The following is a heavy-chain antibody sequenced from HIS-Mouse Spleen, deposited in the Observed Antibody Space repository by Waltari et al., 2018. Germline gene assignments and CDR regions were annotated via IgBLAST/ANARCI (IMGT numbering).Heavy chain of an antibody. CDR3: ARDLRGSYYFDY. Sequence: QVQLVESGGGVVQPGRSRRLSCAASGFTFSSYGMHWVRQAPGKGLEWVAVIWYDGSNKYYADSVKGRFTISRDNSKNTLYLQMNSLRAEDTAVYYCARDLRGSYYFDYWGQGTLVTVSS. CDR1: GFTFSSYG. CDR2: IWYDGSNK. J-gene: IGHJ4*02. D-gene: IGHD1-26*01. V-gene: IGHV3-33*01.